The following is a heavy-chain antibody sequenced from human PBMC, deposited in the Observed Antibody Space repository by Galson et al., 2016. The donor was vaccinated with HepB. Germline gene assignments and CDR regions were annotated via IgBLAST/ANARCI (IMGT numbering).Heavy chain of an antibody. J-gene: IGHJ6*02. CDR1: GGSISSYF. Sequence: SETLSLTCSVSGGSISSYFWSWIRQPPGKGLEWIGYVYKTGSTNYSPSLTSRVTISADTSKHQISLTLNSVTAADTAVYYCARVPYYYDSSGYLSYYYNGMDVWGQGTTVTVSS. CDR2: VYKTGST. CDR3: ARVPYYYDSSGYLSYYYNGMDV. V-gene: IGHV4-59*01. D-gene: IGHD3-22*01.